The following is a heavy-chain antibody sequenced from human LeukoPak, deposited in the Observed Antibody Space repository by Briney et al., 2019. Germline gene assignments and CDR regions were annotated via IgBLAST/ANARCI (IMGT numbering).Heavy chain of an antibody. CDR3: VARYYGSGATQDYMDV. CDR2: IYYSGST. J-gene: IGHJ6*03. Sequence: SETLSLTCTVSGGSISSSSYYWGWIRQPPGKGLESIESIYYSGSTYYNPSLKSRVTISVDMSKNQFSLKLSSVSAADTAVYYCVARYYGSGATQDYMDVWGKGTTVTVSS. V-gene: IGHV4-39*07. D-gene: IGHD3-10*01. CDR1: GGSISSSSYY.